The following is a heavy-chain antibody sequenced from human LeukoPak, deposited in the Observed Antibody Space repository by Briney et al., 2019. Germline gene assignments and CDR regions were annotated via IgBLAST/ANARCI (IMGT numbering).Heavy chain of an antibody. Sequence: PGGSPRLSCAASGFTFSSYAMSWVRQAPGKGLEWVSTIYSAGSTYYADSVKGRFTISRDSSKNTLCLQMNNLRAEDTAVYYCAVDSHSWYHFDHWGQGSLVIVSS. J-gene: IGHJ4*02. D-gene: IGHD6-13*01. V-gene: IGHV3-53*01. CDR1: GFTFSSYA. CDR2: IYSAGST. CDR3: AVDSHSWYHFDH.